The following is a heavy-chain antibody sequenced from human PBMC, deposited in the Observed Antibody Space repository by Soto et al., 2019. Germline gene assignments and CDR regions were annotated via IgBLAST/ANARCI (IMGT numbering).Heavy chain of an antibody. V-gene: IGHV3-21*01. CDR2: ISSTTNYT. J-gene: IGHJ4*02. CDR1: GFTFTRYS. CDR3: ARESEDLTSNFDY. Sequence: GALRLCCAASGFTFTRYSMNWVRQAPGKGLEWVSSISSTTNYTYYGDSMKGRFTISRDNAKNSLYLEMNSLRAEDTAVYYCARESEDLTSNFDYWGQGTMVTVSS.